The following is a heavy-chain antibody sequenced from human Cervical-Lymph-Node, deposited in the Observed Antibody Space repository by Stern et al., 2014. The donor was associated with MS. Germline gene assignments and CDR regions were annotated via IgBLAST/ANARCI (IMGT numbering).Heavy chain of an antibody. Sequence: VQLVESGAEVEKPGASVKVSCKASGYIFTDYYLHWVRQAPRQGLEWMGRINPKSGGTSYAQSFQGRVPLTRDTSITTAYMDLSRLTSDDTAVYYCTRALRIADRPSPGGHWFDPWGQGTLVIVSS. CDR2: INPKSGGT. D-gene: IGHD6-6*01. CDR3: TRALRIADRPSPGGHWFDP. CDR1: GYIFTDYY. V-gene: IGHV1-2*02. J-gene: IGHJ5*02.